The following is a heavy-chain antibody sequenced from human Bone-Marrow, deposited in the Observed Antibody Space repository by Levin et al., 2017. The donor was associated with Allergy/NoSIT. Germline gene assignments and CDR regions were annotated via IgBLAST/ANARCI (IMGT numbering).Heavy chain of an antibody. Sequence: SETLSLTCSVSGGSISSGDDYWTWIRQSPGKGLEWIGNVYYSGFTYYNPSLKSRVSMSADTSKNQFSLNLRSVTAADTAVYFCARVFFGSGSHHDRGLDVWGQGTTVTVSS. V-gene: IGHV4-30-4*08. J-gene: IGHJ6*02. CDR3: ARVFFGSGSHHDRGLDV. CDR1: GGSISSGDDY. CDR2: VYYSGFT. D-gene: IGHD3-10*01.